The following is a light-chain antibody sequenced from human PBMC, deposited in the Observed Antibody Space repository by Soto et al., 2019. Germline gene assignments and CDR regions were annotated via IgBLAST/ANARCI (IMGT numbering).Light chain of an antibody. CDR1: QSIINY. CDR2: DVS. Sequence: DMQMTQSPSTLSASVGDRVTITCRASQSIINYLAWYQRRPGRAPKLLIYDVSTLQSGVPSRFSGSGSGTEFTLTISSPQPDDYATYYCQQYDSYWTFGQGTKVDIK. J-gene: IGKJ1*01. CDR3: QQYDSYWT. V-gene: IGKV1-5*01.